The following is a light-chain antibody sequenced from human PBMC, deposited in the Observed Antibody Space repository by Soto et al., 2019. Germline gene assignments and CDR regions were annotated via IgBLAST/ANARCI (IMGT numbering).Light chain of an antibody. V-gene: IGLV2-23*02. Sequence: QSALTQPASVSGSPGQSITISCTGTSSDVGSYNLVSWYQQHPGKAPKLMIYEVSKRPSGVSNRFSGSKSGNTASLTISGLQAEDEADYYCCSHAGSSVVVYGGGTKLTVL. J-gene: IGLJ2*01. CDR1: SSDVGSYNL. CDR3: CSHAGSSVVV. CDR2: EVS.